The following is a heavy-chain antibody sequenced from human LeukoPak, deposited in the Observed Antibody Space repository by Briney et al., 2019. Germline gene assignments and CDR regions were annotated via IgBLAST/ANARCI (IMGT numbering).Heavy chain of an antibody. CDR2: ISYDGSNK. D-gene: IGHD6-25*01. Sequence: GGSLRLSCAASGFTFSSYGMHWVRQAPGKGLEWVAVISYDGSNKYYADSVKGRFTISRDNSKNTLYLQMNSLRAEDTAVYYCAKDGHGGPNQHWGQGTLVTVSS. CDR1: GFTFSSYG. CDR3: AKDGHGGPNQH. V-gene: IGHV3-30*18. J-gene: IGHJ1*01.